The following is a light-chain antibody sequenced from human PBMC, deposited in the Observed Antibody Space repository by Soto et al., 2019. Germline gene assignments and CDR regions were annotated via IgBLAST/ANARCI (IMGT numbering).Light chain of an antibody. CDR1: QSVNSNY. J-gene: IGKJ5*01. V-gene: IGKV3-20*01. Sequence: EIVLTQSPDTLSLSPGETATLSCRASQSVNSNYLAWYQQKPGQAPSLLIYGTSNRATGIPDRFSGSGSVTDFTLTISRLEPEDFAVFYCQQYDNSITFGQGTRLEI. CDR2: GTS. CDR3: QQYDNSIT.